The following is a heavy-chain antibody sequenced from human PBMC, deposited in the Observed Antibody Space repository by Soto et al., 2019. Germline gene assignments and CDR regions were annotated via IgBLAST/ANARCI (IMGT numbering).Heavy chain of an antibody. J-gene: IGHJ4*02. Sequence: SETLSLTCTVSGGSVSSGSYYWSWMRQPPGKGLEWIGYINYSGSTNYNPSLKSRVTISVDTSKNQFSLKLSSVTAEDTAVYYCARGSRPAYDYWGQGTLVTVSS. V-gene: IGHV4-61*01. CDR3: ARGSRPAYDY. CDR2: INYSGST. CDR1: GGSVSSGSYY.